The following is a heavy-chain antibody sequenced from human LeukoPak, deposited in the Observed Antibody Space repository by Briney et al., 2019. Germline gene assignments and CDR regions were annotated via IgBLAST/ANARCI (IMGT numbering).Heavy chain of an antibody. CDR3: ARQASHDERSRLFDY. V-gene: IGHV4-39*01. CDR2: IYYSGST. J-gene: IGHJ4*02. Sequence: PSETLSLTCTVSGGSISSSSYYWGWIRQPPGKGLEWIGSIYYSGSTDYNPSLKSRVTISVDTSKNQFSLKLSSVTAADTAVYYCARQASHDERSRLFDYWGQGTLVTVSS. CDR1: GGSISSSSYY.